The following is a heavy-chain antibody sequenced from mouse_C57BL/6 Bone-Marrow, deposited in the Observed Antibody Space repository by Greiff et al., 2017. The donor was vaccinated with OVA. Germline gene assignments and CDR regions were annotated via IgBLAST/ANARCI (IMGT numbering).Heavy chain of an antibody. V-gene: IGHV1-64*01. D-gene: IGHD1-1*01. CDR1: GYTFTSYW. Sequence: VQLQQPGAELVKPGASVKLSCKASGYTFTSYWMHWVKQRPGQGLEWIGMIHPNSGSTNYNEKFKSKATLTVDKSSSTAYMQLSSLTSEDSAVYYCARCPPHYYGSRWYFDVWGTGTTVTVSS. CDR3: ARCPPHYYGSRWYFDV. J-gene: IGHJ1*03. CDR2: IHPNSGST.